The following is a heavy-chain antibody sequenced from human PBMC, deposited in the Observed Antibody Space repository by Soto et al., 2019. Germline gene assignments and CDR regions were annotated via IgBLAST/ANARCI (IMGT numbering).Heavy chain of an antibody. CDR1: GFTFGDYA. CDR2: IRSKAYGGTT. D-gene: IGHD3-22*01. CDR3: TRIFHYDSSGYRTKNAFDI. Sequence: GGSLRLSCTASGFTFGDYAMSWVRQAPGKGLEWVGFIRSKAYGGTTEYAASVKGRFTISRDDSKSIAYLQMNSLKTEDTAVYYCTRIFHYDSSGYRTKNAFDIWGQGTMVTVSS. J-gene: IGHJ3*02. V-gene: IGHV3-49*04.